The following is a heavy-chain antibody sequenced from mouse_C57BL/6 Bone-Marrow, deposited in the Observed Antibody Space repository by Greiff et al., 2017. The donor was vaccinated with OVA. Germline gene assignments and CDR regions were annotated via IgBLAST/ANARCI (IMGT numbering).Heavy chain of an antibody. V-gene: IGHV1-54*01. CDR2: INPGSGGT. CDR1: GYAFTNYL. J-gene: IGHJ3*01. Sequence: VQLQQSGAELVRPGTSVKVSCKASGYAFTNYLIEWVKQRPGQGLEWIGVINPGSGGTNYNEKFKGKATLTADTSSSTAYMQLSSLTSEDSAVYVCARVYGDDRSWFAYWGQGTLVTVSA. D-gene: IGHD2-2*01. CDR3: ARVYGDDRSWFAY.